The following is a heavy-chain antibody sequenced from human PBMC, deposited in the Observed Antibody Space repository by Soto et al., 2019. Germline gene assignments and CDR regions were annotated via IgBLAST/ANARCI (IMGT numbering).Heavy chain of an antibody. CDR3: ARSERRLHLY. CDR1: GGSVSSNDW. J-gene: IGHJ4*02. V-gene: IGHV4-4*02. CDR2: VYHSGST. Sequence: SETLSLTCAVSGGSVSSNDWWSWVRQPPGKGLEWIGEVYHSGSTNYNPSLKSRVTISVDKSKNQFSLKLSSVTAADTAVYYCARSERRLHLYWGQGTLVTVSS.